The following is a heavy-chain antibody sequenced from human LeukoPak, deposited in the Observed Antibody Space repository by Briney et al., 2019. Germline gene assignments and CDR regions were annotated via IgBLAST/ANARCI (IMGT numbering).Heavy chain of an antibody. D-gene: IGHD2-2*01. Sequence: PSETPHPTSTVSGGSISSSNYYWGWIRQPPGKGLEWIGSIYYSGITYYNPSLKSRVTISVETSNNQFSLKLSSVTAADTAMYYCARLLIYCSSTSCHFDYWGQGTLVTFPS. CDR3: ARLLIYCSSTSCHFDY. J-gene: IGHJ4*02. CDR2: IYYSGIT. V-gene: IGHV4-39*01. CDR1: GGSISSSNYY.